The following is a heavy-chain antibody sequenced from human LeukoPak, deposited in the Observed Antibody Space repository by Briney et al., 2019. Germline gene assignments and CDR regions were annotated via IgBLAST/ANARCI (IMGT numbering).Heavy chain of an antibody. D-gene: IGHD3-3*01. J-gene: IGHJ5*02. Sequence: GGSLRLSCAASGFTFSSYSMNWVRQTPGKGLEWLANINEDGSAKNYVDSVKGRFTISRDNAVNSLYLQMNSLRAEDTAMYYCARDSRMNYYASWGRGTLVTVSS. CDR2: INEDGSAK. V-gene: IGHV3-7*01. CDR3: ARDSRMNYYAS. CDR1: GFTFSSYS.